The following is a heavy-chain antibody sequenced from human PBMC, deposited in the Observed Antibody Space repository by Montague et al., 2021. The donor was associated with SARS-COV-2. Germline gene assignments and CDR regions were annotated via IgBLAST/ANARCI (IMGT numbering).Heavy chain of an antibody. CDR3: ARVGRQQLVRLSGMDV. V-gene: IGHV4-39*07. CDR2: IYYSGST. J-gene: IGHJ6*02. D-gene: IGHD6-13*01. CDR1: GGSISSSSYY. Sequence: SETLSLTCTASGGSISSSSYYWGWIRQPPGKGLEWIGSIYYSGSTYYNPSLKSRVTISVDTSKNQFSLKLSSVTAADTAVYYCARVGRQQLVRLSGMDVRGQGTTVTVSS.